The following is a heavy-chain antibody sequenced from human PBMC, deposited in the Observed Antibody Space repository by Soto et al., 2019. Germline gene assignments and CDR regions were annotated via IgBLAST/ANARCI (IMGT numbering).Heavy chain of an antibody. J-gene: IGHJ4*02. CDR2: IYSGGST. CDR3: ARGKDPLAY. D-gene: IGHD2-15*01. V-gene: IGHV3-66*01. CDR1: GLTVSANY. Sequence: EVQLVESGGGLVQPGGSLRLSCAASGLTVSANYMNWVRQAPGKGLEWVSIIYSGGSTYYADSVKGRFTISRDNSKNTLYLQMNSLRAEDTTVYYCARGKDPLAYWGQGTLVTVSS.